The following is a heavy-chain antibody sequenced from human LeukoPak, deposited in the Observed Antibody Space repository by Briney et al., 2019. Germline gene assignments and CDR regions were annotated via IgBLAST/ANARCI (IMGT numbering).Heavy chain of an antibody. V-gene: IGHV4-61*02. J-gene: IGHJ6*02. Sequence: SETLSLTCSVSGGSISSGSYYGSWIRQPAGKGLEWIGRIYTSGSTNYNPSLKSRVTISVDTSKNQFSLKLSSVTAADTAVYYCARDSPNGIAAAGSYYYYGMDVWGQGTTVTVSS. CDR1: GGSISSGSYY. CDR3: ARDSPNGIAAAGSYYYYGMDV. D-gene: IGHD6-13*01. CDR2: IYTSGST.